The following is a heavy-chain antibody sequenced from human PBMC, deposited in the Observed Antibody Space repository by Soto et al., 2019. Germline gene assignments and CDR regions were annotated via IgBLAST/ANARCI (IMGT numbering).Heavy chain of an antibody. Sequence: QVQLVESGGGVVQPGRSLGLSFAASGFTFSAYVMHWVRQAPGKGLEWVAIISYDGSTTYYADSVKGRFTISRDNSKNTLYLQMNSLRADDTAVYYCAKVSGSYYVEDYWGQGTLVTVSS. CDR2: ISYDGSTT. CDR3: AKVSGSYYVEDY. D-gene: IGHD1-26*01. CDR1: GFTFSAYV. J-gene: IGHJ4*02. V-gene: IGHV3-30*18.